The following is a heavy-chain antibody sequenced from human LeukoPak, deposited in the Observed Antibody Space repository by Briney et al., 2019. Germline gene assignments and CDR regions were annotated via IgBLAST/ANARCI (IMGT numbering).Heavy chain of an antibody. D-gene: IGHD1-26*01. Sequence: KPGGSLRLSCAVSGNNFNDAWMNWVRQAPGKGPDWLGQIKSKGSGGTVDYAAPVIGRFTISRDDSRKTLYLEMNSLQTEDTAVYYCIVVLTWETRFYFDYWGQGILVTVSS. CDR1: GNNFNDAW. CDR3: IVVLTWETRFYFDY. CDR2: IKSKGSGGTV. J-gene: IGHJ4*02. V-gene: IGHV3-15*01.